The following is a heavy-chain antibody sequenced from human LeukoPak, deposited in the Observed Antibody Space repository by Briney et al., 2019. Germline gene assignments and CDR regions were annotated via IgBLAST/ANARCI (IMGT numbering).Heavy chain of an antibody. Sequence: GGSLRLSCAASGFTFSDYYMSWIRQAPGKGLEWVSYISSSGSTIYYADSVKGRFTISRDNAKNSLYLQMNSLRAEDTALYYCAKDMAAYYYASGNIDYWGQGTLVTVSS. CDR2: ISSSGSTI. V-gene: IGHV3-11*01. D-gene: IGHD3-10*01. CDR3: AKDMAAYYYASGNIDY. CDR1: GFTFSDYY. J-gene: IGHJ4*02.